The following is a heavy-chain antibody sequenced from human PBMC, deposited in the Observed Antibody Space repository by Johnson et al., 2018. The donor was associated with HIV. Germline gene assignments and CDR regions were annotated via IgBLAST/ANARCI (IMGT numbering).Heavy chain of an antibody. CDR3: ARPYSEYIYAAFSL. CDR2: VSYDGSER. Sequence: AMHWVRQAPGKGLEWVAVVSYDGSERYYGDSVKGRFTISRDNSRNSLYLQMNSLRAEDTAVYYCARPYSEYIYAAFSLWGQGTMVTVSS. CDR1: A. J-gene: IGHJ3*01. V-gene: IGHV3-30*04. D-gene: IGHD5-18*01.